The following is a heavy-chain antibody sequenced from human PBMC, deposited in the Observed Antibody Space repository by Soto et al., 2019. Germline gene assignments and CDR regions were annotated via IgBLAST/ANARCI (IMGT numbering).Heavy chain of an antibody. V-gene: IGHV1-18*01. D-gene: IGHD3-16*01. CDR3: ASQALRIMRAAHKCFDP. J-gene: IGHJ5*02. Sequence: ASVKVSCKDSGYTFTTYSINWVRQAPGQGLEWMGWISAYNGDTDYAQNFQGRVTMTTDTSTSTAYMELRSLRSDDTAIYYCASQALRIMRAAHKCFDPWGQGTLVTVSS. CDR2: ISAYNGDT. CDR1: GYTFTTYS.